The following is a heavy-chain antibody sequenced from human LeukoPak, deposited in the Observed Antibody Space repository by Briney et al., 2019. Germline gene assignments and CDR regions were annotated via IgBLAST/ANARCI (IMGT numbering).Heavy chain of an antibody. CDR3: ARVSGSSWSAEYFQH. D-gene: IGHD6-13*01. CDR1: GGSISSYY. CDR2: IYYSGST. Sequence: KPSETLSLTCTVSGGSISSYYWSWIRQPPGKGLEWIGYIYYSGSTNSNPSLKSRVTISVDTSKNQFSLKLSSVTAADTAVYYCARVSGSSWSAEYFQHWGQGTLVTVSS. V-gene: IGHV4-59*01. J-gene: IGHJ1*01.